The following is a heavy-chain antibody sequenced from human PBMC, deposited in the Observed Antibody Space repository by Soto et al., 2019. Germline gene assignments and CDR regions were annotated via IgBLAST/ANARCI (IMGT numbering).Heavy chain of an antibody. Sequence: LSLTCTVSGDSIIGFYWGWIRQPPGKGLEWIGYINHAESTYYSPSLQSRVTISLDSSKTQFSLILTSVTAADTAVYFCARFRRNYFDRWGQGTVVTVSS. V-gene: IGHV4-59*01. D-gene: IGHD3-10*01. J-gene: IGHJ4*02. CDR3: ARFRRNYFDR. CDR1: GDSIIGFY. CDR2: INHAEST.